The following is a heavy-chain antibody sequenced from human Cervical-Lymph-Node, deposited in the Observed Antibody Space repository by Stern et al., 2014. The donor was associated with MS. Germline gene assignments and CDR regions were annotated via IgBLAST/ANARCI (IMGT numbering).Heavy chain of an antibody. CDR1: GFTVTSSY. CDR3: ARDGGSHWLVGLGY. D-gene: IGHD6-19*01. Sequence: VQLVQSGGALVQPGGSLRLSCAASGFTVTSSYMSWVRQAPGKGLEWVSVIYSSGSTYYADSVKGRFTVSRVNSENTIYLQMNSLRIEDTAVYYCARDGGSHWLVGLGYWGQGTLVTVSS. V-gene: IGHV3-66*02. CDR2: IYSSGST. J-gene: IGHJ4*02.